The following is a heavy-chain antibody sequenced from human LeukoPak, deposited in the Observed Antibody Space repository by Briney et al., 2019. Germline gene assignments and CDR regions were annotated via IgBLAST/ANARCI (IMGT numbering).Heavy chain of an antibody. CDR2: IKQDGSEK. J-gene: IGHJ6*03. D-gene: IGHD3-3*01. Sequence: GGSLRLSCAASGFTFSSYWMSWVRQAPGKGLEWVANIKQDGSEKYYVDSVKGRFTISRDNAKNSLYLQMNSLRAEDTAVYYCARVTGDYDFWSGPYYYYHMDVWGKGTTVTVSS. CDR1: GFTFSSYW. V-gene: IGHV3-7*01. CDR3: ARVTGDYDFWSGPYYYYHMDV.